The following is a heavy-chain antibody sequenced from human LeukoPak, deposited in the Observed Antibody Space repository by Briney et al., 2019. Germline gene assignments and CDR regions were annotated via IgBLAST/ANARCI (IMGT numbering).Heavy chain of an antibody. CDR3: AIPNWNEGDY. V-gene: IGHV3-30*03. CDR2: ISYDGSNK. D-gene: IGHD1-1*01. CDR1: GFTFSSYG. J-gene: IGHJ4*02. Sequence: GGSLRLSCAASGFTFSSYGMHWVRQAPGKGLEWVAVISYDGSNKYYADYVKGRFTFSRDNSKNTLYLQMNSLRAEDTAVYYCAIPNWNEGDYWGQGTLVTVSS.